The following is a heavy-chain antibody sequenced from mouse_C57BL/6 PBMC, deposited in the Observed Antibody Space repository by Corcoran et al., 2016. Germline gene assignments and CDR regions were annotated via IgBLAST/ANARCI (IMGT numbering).Heavy chain of an antibody. Sequence: QVQLKQSGAELVRPGASVKLSCKASGYTFTDYYINWVKQRPGQGLEWITRIYPGSGHTYYNEKFKGKATLTAEKSSSTAYMQLSSLTSEDSAVYFCARDYGSSYYYAMDYWGQGTSVTVSS. D-gene: IGHD1-1*01. CDR2: IYPGSGHT. J-gene: IGHJ4*01. CDR3: ARDYGSSYYYAMDY. CDR1: GYTFTDYY. V-gene: IGHV1-76*01.